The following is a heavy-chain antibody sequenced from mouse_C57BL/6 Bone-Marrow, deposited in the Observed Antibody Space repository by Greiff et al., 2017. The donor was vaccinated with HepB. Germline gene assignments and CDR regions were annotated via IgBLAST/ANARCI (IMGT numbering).Heavy chain of an antibody. J-gene: IGHJ2*01. CDR3: ARCMVTTRGYFDY. V-gene: IGHV3-6*01. D-gene: IGHD2-2*01. CDR1: GYSITSGYY. CDR2: ISYDGSN. Sequence: DVKLQESGPGLVKPSQSLSLTCSVTGYSITSGYYWNWIRQFPGNKLEWMGYISYDGSNNYNPSLKNRISITRDTSKNQFFLKLNSVTTEDTATYYCARCMVTTRGYFDYWGQGTTLTVSS.